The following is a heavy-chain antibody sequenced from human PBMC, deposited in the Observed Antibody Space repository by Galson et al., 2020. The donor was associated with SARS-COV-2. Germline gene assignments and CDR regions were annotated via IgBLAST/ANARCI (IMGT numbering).Heavy chain of an antibody. CDR1: GFNFSIWS. CDR3: TRDVYGSGGDWFAP. J-gene: IGHJ5*02. CDR2: ISSNSKYI. D-gene: IGHD3-10*01. Sequence: GESLKISCAASGFNFSIWSMNWVRQAPGKGLEWVSSISSNSKYISYADSVEGRFTISRDNAKNSLYLQMNSLRAEDTAVYYCTRDVYGSGGDWFAPWGQGTLVTVSS. V-gene: IGHV3-21*01.